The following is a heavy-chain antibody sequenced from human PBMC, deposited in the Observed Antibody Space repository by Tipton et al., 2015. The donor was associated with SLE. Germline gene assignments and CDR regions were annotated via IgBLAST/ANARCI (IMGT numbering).Heavy chain of an antibody. CDR2: IYHSGST. V-gene: IGHV4-30-2*01. J-gene: IGHJ3*02. Sequence: TLSLTCTVSGGSVSSGGYSWSWIRQPPGKGLEWIGYIYHSGSTYYNPSLKSRVTISVDRSKNQFSLKLSSVTAADTAVYYCATIHGGYDAFDIWGQGTMVTVSS. CDR1: GGSVSSGGYS. D-gene: IGHD4-23*01. CDR3: ATIHGGYDAFDI.